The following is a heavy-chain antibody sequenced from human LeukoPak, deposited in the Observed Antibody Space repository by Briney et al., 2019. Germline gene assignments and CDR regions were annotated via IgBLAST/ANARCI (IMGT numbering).Heavy chain of an antibody. CDR2: IKQDGSEK. Sequence: GGSLRLSCAASGFTFSSYWMSWVRQAPGKGLEWVANIKQDGSEKYYVDYVKGRFTISRDNAKNSLYLQMNSLRAEDTAVYYCARDGVYSSSWYSTFYYYYGMDVWGQGTTVTVSS. CDR3: ARDGVYSSSWYSTFYYYYGMDV. V-gene: IGHV3-7*01. D-gene: IGHD6-13*01. CDR1: GFTFSSYW. J-gene: IGHJ6*02.